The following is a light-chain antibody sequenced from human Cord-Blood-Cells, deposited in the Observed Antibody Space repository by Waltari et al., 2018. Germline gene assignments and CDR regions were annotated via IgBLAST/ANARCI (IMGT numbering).Light chain of an antibody. CDR2: EVI. J-gene: IGLJ2*01. Sequence: QSALTQPASVSASPGQSITISCTGTSSDVGGYNYVPWYQQHPGKAPKLIIYEVINRPSGVSNRFSGSKSGNTASLTISGLQAEDEADYYCSSYTSSSTLVFGGGTKLTVL. CDR1: SSDVGGYNY. V-gene: IGLV2-14*01. CDR3: SSYTSSSTLV.